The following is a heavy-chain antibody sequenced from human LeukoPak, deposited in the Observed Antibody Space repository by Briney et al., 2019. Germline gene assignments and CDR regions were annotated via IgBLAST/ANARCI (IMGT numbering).Heavy chain of an antibody. CDR3: AKDLGGSGSFDYFDY. J-gene: IGHJ4*02. CDR1: GFAFNTFA. D-gene: IGHD3-10*01. Sequence: GGSLRLSCAASGFAFNTFAMSWVRQAPGKGLEWVSTVYYSGGDTYSADSVKGRFTISRDNSRNMLYLQMNSLRADDTAVYYCAKDLGGSGSFDYFDYWGQGTLVTVSS. V-gene: IGHV3-23*01. CDR2: VYYSGGDT.